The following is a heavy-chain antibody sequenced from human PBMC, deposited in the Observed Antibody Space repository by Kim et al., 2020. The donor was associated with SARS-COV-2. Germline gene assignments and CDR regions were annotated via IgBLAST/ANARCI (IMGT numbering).Heavy chain of an antibody. CDR1: GHTFKGYY. Sequence: ASVKVSCKASGHTFKGYYMHWVRQAPGQGLEWVGWINGDTGDTKCAQKFQGRVTMTRDMSTTTVHMEMARLGSDDTAVYYCAKEGLDERIASHWGAFDMWGQGTKVTVSS. D-gene: IGHD3-16*01. J-gene: IGHJ3*02. CDR3: AKEGLDERIASHWGAFDM. V-gene: IGHV1-2*02. CDR2: INGDTGDT.